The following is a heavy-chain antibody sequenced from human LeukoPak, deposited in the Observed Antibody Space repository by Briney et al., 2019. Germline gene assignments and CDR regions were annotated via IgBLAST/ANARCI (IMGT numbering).Heavy chain of an antibody. D-gene: IGHD3-16*02. V-gene: IGHV3-7*01. CDR2: IKQDGSEK. CDR3: ARRIAVWGSYPLDY. Sequence: GGSLRLSCAASGFTFSSYWMSWVRQAPGKGLEWVANIKQDGSEKYYVDSVKGRFTISRDNAKNSLYLQMNSLRAEDTAVYYCARRIAVWGSYPLDYWGQGTLVTVSS. J-gene: IGHJ4*02. CDR1: GFTFSSYW.